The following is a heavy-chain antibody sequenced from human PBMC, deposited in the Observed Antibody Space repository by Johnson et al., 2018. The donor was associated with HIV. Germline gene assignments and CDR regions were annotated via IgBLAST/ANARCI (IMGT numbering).Heavy chain of an antibody. CDR1: GFTFSFYG. CDR2: ISYDGSSK. D-gene: IGHD3-10*01. V-gene: IGHV3-30*19. J-gene: IGHJ3*02. CDR3: ARVGAFGDGSSLGAFDI. Sequence: QVQLVESGGGVVQPGRSLRLSCAASGFTFSFYGMHWVRQAPGKGLEWVAVISYDGSSKNYADSVKGRFTISRDNAKNSLYLQMNSLRDGDTAVYYCARVGAFGDGSSLGAFDIWGQGTMVTVSS.